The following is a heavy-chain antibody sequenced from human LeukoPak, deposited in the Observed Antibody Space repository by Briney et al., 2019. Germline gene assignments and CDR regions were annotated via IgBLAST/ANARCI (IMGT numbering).Heavy chain of an antibody. CDR1: GFTFSSYS. D-gene: IGHD3-10*01. J-gene: IGHJ4*02. CDR2: ISSSSSYI. CDR3: ARVLWFGELFPLDY. V-gene: IGHV3-21*01. Sequence: GGSLRLSCAASGFTFSSYSMNWVRQAPGKGLEWVSSISSSSSYIYYADSVKGRFTISRDSAKSSLYLQMNSLRAEDTAVYYCARVLWFGELFPLDYWGQGTLVTVSS.